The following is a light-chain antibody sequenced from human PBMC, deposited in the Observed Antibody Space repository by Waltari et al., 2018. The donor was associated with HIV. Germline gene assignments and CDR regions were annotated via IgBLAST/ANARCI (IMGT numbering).Light chain of an antibody. CDR2: EAA. V-gene: IGKV3-15*01. Sequence: EIVMTQSPPTLSVSPGQRVTLSCRASQSISATVAWYQQRPGQAPRLLIYEAATRPTGIPARFSGSGSGTEFTLTITSLQSEDFATYFCQQYDSGPRGITFGQGTMLEIK. CDR1: QSISAT. J-gene: IGKJ2*01. CDR3: QQYDSGPRGIT.